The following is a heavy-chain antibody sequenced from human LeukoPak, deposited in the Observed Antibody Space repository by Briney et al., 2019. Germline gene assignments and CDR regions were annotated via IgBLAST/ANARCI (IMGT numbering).Heavy chain of an antibody. CDR2: IWYDGSNK. Sequence: GGSLRLSCAASGFTFSSYGMHWVRQAPGKGLEWVAVIWYDGSNKYYADSVKGRFTISRDNSKNTLCLQMNSLRAEDTAVYYCARDRERWLQLNWFDPWGQGTLVTVSS. V-gene: IGHV3-33*01. CDR1: GFTFSSYG. J-gene: IGHJ5*02. D-gene: IGHD5-24*01. CDR3: ARDRERWLQLNWFDP.